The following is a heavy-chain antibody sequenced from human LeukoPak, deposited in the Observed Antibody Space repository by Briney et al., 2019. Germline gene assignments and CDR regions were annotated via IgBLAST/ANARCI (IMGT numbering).Heavy chain of an antibody. CDR3: ARGYYDFWSGYYSNTKYYFDY. D-gene: IGHD3-3*01. J-gene: IGHJ4*02. CDR2: INHSGST. CDR1: GGSFSGYY. Sequence: SESLSLTCAVYGGSFSGYYWSWIRQPPGKGLEWIGEINHSGSTNYNPSLKSRATISVDTSKNQFSLKLSSVTAADTAVYYCARGYYDFWSGYYSNTKYYFDYWGQGTLVTVSS. V-gene: IGHV4-34*01.